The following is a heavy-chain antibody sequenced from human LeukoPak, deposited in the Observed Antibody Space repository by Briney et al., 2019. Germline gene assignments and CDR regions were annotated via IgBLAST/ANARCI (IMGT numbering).Heavy chain of an antibody. J-gene: IGHJ3*02. D-gene: IGHD6-19*01. V-gene: IGHV1-46*01. CDR2: INPSGGST. Sequence: ASVKVSCKASGYTFTSYYMHWVRQAPGQGLEWMGIINPSGGSTSYAQKFQGRVTITADKSTSTAYMELSSLRSEDTAVYYCARKGGLGFAFDIWGQGTMVTVSS. CDR1: GYTFTSYY. CDR3: ARKGGLGFAFDI.